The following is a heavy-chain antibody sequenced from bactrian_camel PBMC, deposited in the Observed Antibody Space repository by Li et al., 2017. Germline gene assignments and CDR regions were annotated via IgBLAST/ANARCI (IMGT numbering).Heavy chain of an antibody. J-gene: IGHJ6*01. V-gene: IGHV3S54*01. CDR1: AYIFSIYC. D-gene: IGHD1*01. CDR3: AALKIWVRGRCLEMLTLDSAY. CDR2: LYHTTWNT. Sequence: VQLVESGGGSVQAGGSLTLSCAAPAYIFSIYCMGWFRQAPGEQRELVAVLYHTTWNTYYPDSVKGRFTISKDNAKNTLYLEMNSVKPEDTAMYYCAALKIWVRGRCLEMLTLDSAYWGQGTQVTVS.